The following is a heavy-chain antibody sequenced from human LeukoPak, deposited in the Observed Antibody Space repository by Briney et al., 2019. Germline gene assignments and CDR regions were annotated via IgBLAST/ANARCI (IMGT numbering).Heavy chain of an antibody. CDR3: AKAPVTTCSGAYCYPFDY. J-gene: IGHJ4*02. D-gene: IGHD2-21*01. V-gene: IGHV3-23*01. CDR1: GFTFSSYA. CDR2: ISVSGNT. Sequence: GGSLRLSCAASGFTFSSYAMSWVRQAPGKGPEWVSAISVSGNTYHADSVKGRFTISRDSSKNTLYLQMNRLRAEDAAVYYCAKAPVTTCSGAYCYPFDYWGQGTLVTASS.